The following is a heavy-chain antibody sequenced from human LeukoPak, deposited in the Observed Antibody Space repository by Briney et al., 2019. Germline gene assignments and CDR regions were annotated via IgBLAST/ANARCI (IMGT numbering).Heavy chain of an antibody. V-gene: IGHV3-23*01. CDR3: AKDDAWLRFGE. Sequence: PGGSLRLSCAASGFTFSTYGMSWVRQAPGKGLEWVSSISSSSSYIYYADSVKGRFTISRDNSKNTLYLEVISLTAEDTAVYYCAKDDAWLRFGEWSQGTLVTVSS. CDR2: ISSSSSYI. J-gene: IGHJ4*02. CDR1: GFTFSTYG. D-gene: IGHD3-10*01.